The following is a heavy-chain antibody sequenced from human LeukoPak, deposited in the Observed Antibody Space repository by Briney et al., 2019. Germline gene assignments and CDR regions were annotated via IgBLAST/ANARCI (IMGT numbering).Heavy chain of an antibody. V-gene: IGHV1-18*01. J-gene: IGHJ6*03. CDR3: ARGYGTTSDYYYYMDV. D-gene: IGHD1/OR15-1a*01. Sequence: GASVKVSCKASGYSITSYGISWVRQAPGQGLEWMGWISAYNGNTNYAQKLQGRVTMTTDTSTSTAYMELRSLRSDDTAVYYCARGYGTTSDYYYYMDVWGKGTTVTISS. CDR2: ISAYNGNT. CDR1: GYSITSYG.